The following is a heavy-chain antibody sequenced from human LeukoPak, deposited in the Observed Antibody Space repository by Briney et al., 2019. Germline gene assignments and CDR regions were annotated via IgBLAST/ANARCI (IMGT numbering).Heavy chain of an antibody. Sequence: GGSLRLSCAVSGFSVTNNYMSWVRQAPGKGLERVSVFYVGGATYYADSVKGRFTISRDNSENTLYLQMKSLRAEDTAVYYCARGDGYNFFDYWGQGTLVTVSS. CDR3: ARGDGYNFFDY. D-gene: IGHD5-24*01. V-gene: IGHV3-53*01. J-gene: IGHJ4*02. CDR2: FYVGGAT. CDR1: GFSVTNNY.